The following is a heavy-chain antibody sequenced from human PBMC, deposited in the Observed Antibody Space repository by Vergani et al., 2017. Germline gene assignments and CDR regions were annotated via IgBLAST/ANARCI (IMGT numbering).Heavy chain of an antibody. CDR2: IIPIFGTA. D-gene: IGHD2/OR15-2a*01. V-gene: IGHV1-69*01. Sequence: QVQLVQSGAEVKKPGSSVKVSCKASGGTFSSYAISWVRQAPGQGLEWMGGIIPIFGTANYAQKFQGRVTITADESTSTAYMELSSLRSEDTAVYYCARRYYSIVYYYYGMDVWGQGTTVTVSS. CDR3: ARRYYSIVYYYYGMDV. CDR1: GGTFSSYA. J-gene: IGHJ6*02.